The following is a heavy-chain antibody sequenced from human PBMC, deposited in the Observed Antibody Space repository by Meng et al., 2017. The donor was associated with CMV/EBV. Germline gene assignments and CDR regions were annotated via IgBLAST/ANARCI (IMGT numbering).Heavy chain of an antibody. CDR1: GSTFSGYS. D-gene: IGHD7-27*01. Sequence: EALNTCWAASGSTFSGYSMNWGRQAPGKGLEWGSFISSSSSYIYYADSVKGRFTISRDNAKNSLYLQMNSPTADDTAVYYCARDPETGDNAFDIWGQGTMVTVSS. J-gene: IGHJ3*02. V-gene: IGHV3-21*01. CDR3: ARDPETGDNAFDI. CDR2: ISSSSSYI.